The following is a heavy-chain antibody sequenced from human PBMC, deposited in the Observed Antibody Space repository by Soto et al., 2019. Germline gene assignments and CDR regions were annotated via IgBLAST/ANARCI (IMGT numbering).Heavy chain of an antibody. J-gene: IGHJ4*02. CDR1: GFSFSNYA. CDR2: IPYDGDKI. V-gene: IGHV3-30-3*01. Sequence: GGSLRLSCAASGFSFSNYAMHWVRQAPGKGLEWMAVIPYDGDKIHYADSVKGRFTISRDNAKNTLYLQINSLRVEDTAVYYCVRGTRYDCWNNDYWGQGTQVTVSS. D-gene: IGHD2-21*02. CDR3: VRGTRYDCWNNDY.